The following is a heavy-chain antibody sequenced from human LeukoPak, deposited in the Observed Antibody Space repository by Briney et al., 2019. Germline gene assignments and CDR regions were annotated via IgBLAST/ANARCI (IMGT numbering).Heavy chain of an antibody. V-gene: IGHV3-30*02. CDR1: GFTFSSYA. CDR3: AKFDRTATYFDS. J-gene: IGHJ4*02. D-gene: IGHD2-21*02. Sequence: PGGSLRLSCAASGFTFSSYAMHWVRQAPGKGLEWVAFIRYDGSNKYYADSVKGRFTISSDNSKNTVYLQMTSLRVDDTAVYYCAKFDRTATYFDSWGQGTLVTISS. CDR2: IRYDGSNK.